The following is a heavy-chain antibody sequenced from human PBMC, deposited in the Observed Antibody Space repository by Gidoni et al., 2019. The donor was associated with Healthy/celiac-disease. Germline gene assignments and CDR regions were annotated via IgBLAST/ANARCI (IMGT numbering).Heavy chain of an antibody. Sequence: EVQLVASGGGLVQPGGSLRLSCPASGFTFSRYSMHCVRQSPGKGLEWVSYISSSSSTIYYADSVKGRFTISRDNAKNSLYLQMNSLRAEDTAVYYCARGQYCTNGVCYNVGYYGMDVWGQGTTVTVSS. CDR3: ARGQYCTNGVCYNVGYYGMDV. D-gene: IGHD2-8*01. V-gene: IGHV3-48*01. J-gene: IGHJ6*02. CDR2: ISSSSSTI. CDR1: GFTFSRYS.